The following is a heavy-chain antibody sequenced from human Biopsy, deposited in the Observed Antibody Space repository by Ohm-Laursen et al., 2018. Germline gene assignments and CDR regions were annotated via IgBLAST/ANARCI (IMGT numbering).Heavy chain of an antibody. CDR1: GESFNGYY. V-gene: IGHV4-34*01. CDR3: VRGVDYYDPYHYYALDV. Sequence: QTLSLTCAVYGESFNGYYWSWIRQTPGKGLEWIGEINHSGRTNYNPSPKSRVTISVDTSKNQFSLKVRSVTAADTAVYYCVRGVDYYDPYHYYALDVWGQGTTVTVSS. J-gene: IGHJ6*02. CDR2: INHSGRT. D-gene: IGHD3-22*01.